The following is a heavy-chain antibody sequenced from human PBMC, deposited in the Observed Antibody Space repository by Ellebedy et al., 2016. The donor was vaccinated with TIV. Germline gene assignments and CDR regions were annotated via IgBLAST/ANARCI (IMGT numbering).Heavy chain of an antibody. CDR1: GFTFSPYA. CDR2: MHGSGRGI. V-gene: IGHV3-23*01. CDR3: ACSRTFDY. Sequence: PGGSLRLSCAASGFTFSPYAMAWVRQTPGKGLEWVSGMHGSGRGISYSESVKGRFIISRDNAKNTLYLQMISLRAEDTAVYYCACSRTFDYWGQGTLVTVSS. D-gene: IGHD6-19*01. J-gene: IGHJ4*02.